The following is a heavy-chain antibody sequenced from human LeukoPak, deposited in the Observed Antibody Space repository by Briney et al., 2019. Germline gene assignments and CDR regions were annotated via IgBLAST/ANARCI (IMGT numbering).Heavy chain of an antibody. J-gene: IGHJ4*02. Sequence: GASVKVSCKASGGTFSSYAISWVRQAPGQGLEWMGGIIPIFGTANYAQKFQGRVTMTRNTSISTAYMELSSLRSEDTAVYYCASSYGSGSYYFDYWGQGTLVTVSS. CDR3: ASSYGSGSYYFDY. D-gene: IGHD3-10*01. CDR1: GGTFSSYA. CDR2: IIPIFGTA. V-gene: IGHV1-69*05.